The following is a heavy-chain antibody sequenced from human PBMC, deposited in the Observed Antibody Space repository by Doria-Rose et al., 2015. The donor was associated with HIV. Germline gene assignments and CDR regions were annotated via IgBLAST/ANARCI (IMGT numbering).Heavy chain of an antibody. V-gene: IGHV2-26*01. J-gene: IGHJ4*02. D-gene: IGHD6-13*01. CDR1: GVSLSSPGMG. Sequence: SGPVLVKPTETLTLTCTVSGVSLSSPGMGVSWTRQPPGKALEWLANIFSDDERSYETSLKSRLTISRGTSKSQVVLTMTDMDPVDTVTYYCARIKSSRWYHKYYFDFWGQGTLVIVSA. CDR3: ARIKSSRWYHKYYFDF. CDR2: IFSDDER.